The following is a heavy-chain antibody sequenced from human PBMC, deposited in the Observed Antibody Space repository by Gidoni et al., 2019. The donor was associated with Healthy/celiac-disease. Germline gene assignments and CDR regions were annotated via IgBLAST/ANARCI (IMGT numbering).Heavy chain of an antibody. J-gene: IGHJ4*02. Sequence: RSLRLSCAASGFTFSSYGMHWVRQAPGTGLEWVAVISYDGSNKYYADSVKGRFTISRDNSKNTLYLQMNSLRAEDTAVYYCAKGGWLGLDYWGQGTLVTVSS. V-gene: IGHV3-30*18. D-gene: IGHD6-19*01. CDR3: AKGGWLGLDY. CDR2: ISYDGSNK. CDR1: GFTFSSYG.